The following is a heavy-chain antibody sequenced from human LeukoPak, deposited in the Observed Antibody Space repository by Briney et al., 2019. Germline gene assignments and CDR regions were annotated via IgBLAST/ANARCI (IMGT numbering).Heavy chain of an antibody. Sequence: SETLSLSCTVSGGSFSFYFWHWIRQPPGEGLDWIGEIDNRGSTQYKPSLRSRGIISIDTSGNHFSLKLTSVTAADTAVYFCARDSDSGFQWGQGMLVTVSS. CDR1: GGSFSFYF. CDR3: ARDSDSGFQ. V-gene: IGHV4-34*01. D-gene: IGHD3-16*01. CDR2: IDNRGST. J-gene: IGHJ4*02.